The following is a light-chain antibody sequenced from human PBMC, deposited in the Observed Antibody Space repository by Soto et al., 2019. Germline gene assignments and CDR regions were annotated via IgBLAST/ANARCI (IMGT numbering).Light chain of an antibody. CDR2: SDN. CDR1: SSNIGSNT. Sequence: QSVLTQPPSASGTPGQRVTISCSGSSSNIGSNTVTWYQQLPGTAPKLLIYSDNRRPSGVPDRFSGSKSGTSASLAISGLQSEDEADYYCAAWDDSLNGWVFGGGTKVTVL. J-gene: IGLJ3*02. CDR3: AAWDDSLNGWV. V-gene: IGLV1-44*01.